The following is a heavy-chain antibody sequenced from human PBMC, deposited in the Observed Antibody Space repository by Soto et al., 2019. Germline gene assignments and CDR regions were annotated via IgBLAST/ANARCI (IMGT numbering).Heavy chain of an antibody. J-gene: IGHJ4*02. CDR1: GGTFSSYA. Sequence: SVKVSCKASGGTFSSYAISWVRQAPGQGLEWMGGTIPIFGTANYAQKFQGRVTITADESTSTAYMELSSLRSEDTAVYYCAREGPGLYGGKSVIYFDYWGQGTPVTVSS. CDR2: TIPIFGTA. D-gene: IGHD4-17*01. V-gene: IGHV1-69*13. CDR3: AREGPGLYGGKSVIYFDY.